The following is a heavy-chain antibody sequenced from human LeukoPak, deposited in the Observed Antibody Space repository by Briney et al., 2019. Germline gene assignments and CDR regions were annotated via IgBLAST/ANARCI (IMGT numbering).Heavy chain of an antibody. CDR1: GFTFSSYD. V-gene: IGHV3-13*01. CDR3: ARAEGFGYFDL. J-gene: IGHJ2*01. CDR2: IGTAGDT. D-gene: IGHD2-15*01. Sequence: GGSLRLSCAASGFTFSSYDMHWVRQATGKGLEWVSAIGTAGDTYYLGSVKGRFTISRENAKNSLYLQMNSLRAGDTAVYYCARAEGFGYFDLWGRGTLVTVPS.